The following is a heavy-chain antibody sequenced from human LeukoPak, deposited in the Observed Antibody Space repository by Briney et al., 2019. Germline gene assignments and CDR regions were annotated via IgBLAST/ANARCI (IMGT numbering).Heavy chain of an antibody. D-gene: IGHD5-18*01. CDR2: ISYNGGT. CDR1: GVSISEYY. Sequence: SETLSLTCTVSGVSISEYYWSWIRQPPGKGLEWIAYISYNGGTYSNPSLKSRVTISIDTSKNQFSLKLSSVTAADTARFYCARHKHSSGLASLDFWGPGNLVTVSS. CDR3: ARHKHSSGLASLDF. J-gene: IGHJ4*02. V-gene: IGHV4-59*08.